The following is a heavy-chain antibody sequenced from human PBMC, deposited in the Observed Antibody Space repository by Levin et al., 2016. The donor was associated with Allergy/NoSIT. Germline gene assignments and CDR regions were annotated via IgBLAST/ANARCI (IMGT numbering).Heavy chain of an antibody. D-gene: IGHD3-9*01. CDR1: GFTFDDYA. V-gene: IGHV3-9*01. J-gene: IGHJ4*02. CDR2: ISWDSGSI. CDR3: AKEYYDILTGYHALDF. Sequence: GGSLRLSCAASGFTFDDYAMHWVRQAPGKGLEWVSGISWDSGSIAYADSVKGRFTVSRDNAKNSLYLQMNSLRAEDTALYYCAKEYYDILTGYHALDFWGQGALVTVSS.